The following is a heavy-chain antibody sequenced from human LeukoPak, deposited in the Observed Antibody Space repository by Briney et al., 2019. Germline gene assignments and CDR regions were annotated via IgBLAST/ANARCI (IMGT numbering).Heavy chain of an antibody. D-gene: IGHD3-3*01. V-gene: IGHV1-24*01. CDR2: FDPEDGET. CDR1: GYTLTELS. J-gene: IGHJ6*02. Sequence: GASVKVSCEVSGYTLTELSMHWVLQAPGRGLEWMGGFDPEDGETIYAQKFQGRVTMTEDTSTDTAYMELSSLRSEDTAVYYCATNILRFLEWLSTRDYYGMDVWGQGTTVTVSS. CDR3: ATNILRFLEWLSTRDYYGMDV.